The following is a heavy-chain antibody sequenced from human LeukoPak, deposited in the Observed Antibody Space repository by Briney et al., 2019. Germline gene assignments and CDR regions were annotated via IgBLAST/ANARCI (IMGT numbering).Heavy chain of an antibody. V-gene: IGHV3-23*01. CDR2: ISASGADT. Sequence: AGGSLRLSCAASGFTLSSCATSWVRQAPGKGLKWVSAISASGADTYYADSVKGRFTISRDTSKNTLYLQMNSLRDEDTAVYYCAKQLDSGNYYPTGDDYWGQGTLVTVSS. D-gene: IGHD3-10*01. J-gene: IGHJ4*02. CDR3: AKQLDSGNYYPTGDDY. CDR1: GFTLSSCA.